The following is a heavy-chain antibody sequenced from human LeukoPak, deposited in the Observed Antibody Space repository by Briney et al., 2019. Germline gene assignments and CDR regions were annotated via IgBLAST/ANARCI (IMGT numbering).Heavy chain of an antibody. V-gene: IGHV4-61*01. Sequence: SETLSLTCTVSGGSVSSGSYYWSWIRQPPGKGLEWIGYIYYSGSTNYNPSLKSRVTISVDASKNQFSLKLSSVTAADAAVYYCARTTPNWGIFDYWGQGTLVTVSS. CDR2: IYYSGST. CDR1: GGSVSSGSYY. CDR3: ARTTPNWGIFDY. D-gene: IGHD7-27*01. J-gene: IGHJ4*02.